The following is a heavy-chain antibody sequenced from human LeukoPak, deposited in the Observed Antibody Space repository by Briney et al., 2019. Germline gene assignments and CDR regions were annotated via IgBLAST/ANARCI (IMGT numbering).Heavy chain of an antibody. CDR2: ISSSSSTI. D-gene: IGHD3-10*01. J-gene: IGHJ6*03. V-gene: IGHV3-48*04. CDR1: GFTFRSYS. CDR3: AREAGGGSGKLRYYFMDV. Sequence: GGSLRLSCAASGFTFRSYSMNWVRQAPGKGLEWVSYISSSSSTIFYADSVKGRFTISRDNAKNSLYLQMNSLRAEDTAVYYCAREAGGGSGKLRYYFMDVWGKGTTVTVSS.